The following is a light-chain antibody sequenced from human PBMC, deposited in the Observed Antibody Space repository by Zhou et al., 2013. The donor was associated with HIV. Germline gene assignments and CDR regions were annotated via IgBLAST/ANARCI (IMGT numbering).Light chain of an antibody. V-gene: IGKV1-5*03. CDR1: QSISSW. CDR2: KAS. Sequence: DIQMTQSPSTLSASVGDRVTITCRASQSISSWLAWYQQKPGKAPKLLIYKASSLESGVPSRFSGSGSGTEFTLTISSLQPDDFATYYCQQYDTFWTFGQGPRWK. CDR3: QQYDTFWT. J-gene: IGKJ1*01.